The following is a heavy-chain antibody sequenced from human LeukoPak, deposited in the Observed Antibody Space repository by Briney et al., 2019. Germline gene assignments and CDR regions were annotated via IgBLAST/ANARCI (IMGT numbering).Heavy chain of an antibody. CDR2: IYPGDSDT. D-gene: IGHD3-22*01. CDR1: GYRFTSYW. Sequence: GESLKISFQGSGYRFTSYWIGWVRPMPGKGLEWMGIIYPGDSDTRYSPSFQGQVTISADKSISTAYLQWSSLKASDTAMYYCASVGPDYYDSSGYDAFDIWGQGTMVTVSS. V-gene: IGHV5-51*01. J-gene: IGHJ3*02. CDR3: ASVGPDYYDSSGYDAFDI.